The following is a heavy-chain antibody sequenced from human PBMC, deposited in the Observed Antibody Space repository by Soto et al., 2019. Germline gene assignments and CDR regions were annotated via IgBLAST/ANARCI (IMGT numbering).Heavy chain of an antibody. CDR2: ISYSGST. CDR3: ARRYSYGSGKYGMDV. CDR1: GGSISSSRSY. V-gene: IGHV4-39*01. D-gene: IGHD3-10*01. J-gene: IGHJ6*02. Sequence: SETLSLTCTVSGGSISSSRSYWGWVRQPPGKGLEWIGTISYSGSTYYNPSFNSRVTISVDTSKNQFSLNLSSVTAADTAVYCCARRYSYGSGKYGMDVWGQGTTVTVSS.